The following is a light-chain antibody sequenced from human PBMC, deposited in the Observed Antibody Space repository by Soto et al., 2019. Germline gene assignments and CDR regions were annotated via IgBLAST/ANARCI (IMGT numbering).Light chain of an antibody. V-gene: IGLV1-51*01. CDR2: DNH. Sequence: QSVLTQPPSVSAAPGQRVTIFCSGSSSTIGANYVSWYQQLPGTAPILLIYDNHHRPSGIPDRFSGSKSGTSATLVITGLQTGDEADYYCGTWDSNLNNGVVFGGGTNVTVL. CDR1: SSTIGANY. J-gene: IGLJ2*01. CDR3: GTWDSNLNNGVV.